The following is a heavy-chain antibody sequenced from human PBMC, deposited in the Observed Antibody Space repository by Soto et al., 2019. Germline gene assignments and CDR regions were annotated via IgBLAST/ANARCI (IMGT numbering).Heavy chain of an antibody. CDR3: ARGLGGSYFDMYYYYYGMDV. CDR2: INHSGST. CDR1: GGSFSGYY. D-gene: IGHD1-26*01. Sequence: QVQLQQWGAGLLKPSETLSLTCAVYGGSFSGYYWSWIRQPPGKGLEWIGEINHSGSTNYNPSLKSRGTISVATSKNQFSLKLSSVTAAETAVYYCARGLGGSYFDMYYYYYGMDVWGQGTTVTVSS. V-gene: IGHV4-34*01. J-gene: IGHJ6*02.